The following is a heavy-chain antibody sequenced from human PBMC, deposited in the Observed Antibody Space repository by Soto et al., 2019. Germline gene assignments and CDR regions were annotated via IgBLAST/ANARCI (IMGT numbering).Heavy chain of an antibody. CDR3: ARGDGVVTATTFDY. Sequence: QVQLVQAGAEVKKPGASVKVSCKAYGHTFTSYGITWVRQAPGQGLEWMGWISAYNGNTNYAQKFQGRVTMTTDTSTSTAYMELRSLRSDDTAVYYCARGDGVVTATTFDYWGPGTLVTVSS. J-gene: IGHJ4*02. CDR2: ISAYNGNT. D-gene: IGHD2-21*02. V-gene: IGHV1-18*01. CDR1: GHTFTSYG.